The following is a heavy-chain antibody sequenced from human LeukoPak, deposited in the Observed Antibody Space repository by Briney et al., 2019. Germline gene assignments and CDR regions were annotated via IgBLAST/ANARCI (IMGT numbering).Heavy chain of an antibody. CDR2: IIPILGIA. CDR1: GGTFSSYA. CDR3: ARSRGSAMAPGY. Sequence: ASVKVSCKASGGTFSSYAISWVRQAPGQGLEWMGRIIPILGIANYAQKFQGRVTITADKSTSTAYMELSSLRSEDTAVYYRARSRGSAMAPGYWGQGTLVTVPS. D-gene: IGHD5-18*01. J-gene: IGHJ4*02. V-gene: IGHV1-69*04.